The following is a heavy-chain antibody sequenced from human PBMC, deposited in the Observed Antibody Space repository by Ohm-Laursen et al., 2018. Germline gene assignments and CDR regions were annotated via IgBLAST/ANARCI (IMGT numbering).Heavy chain of an antibody. V-gene: IGHV3-74*01. CDR1: GFTFSSYW. CDR3: AREDGNCTSAVCYRRFDP. Sequence: SLRLSCSASGFTFSSYWMHWVRQAPGKGLVWVSRINSDGSSTSYADSVKGRFTISRDNSQNTLYLQMNSLRAEDTAVYYCAREDGNCTSAVCYRRFDPWGQGTLVTVSS. CDR2: INSDGSST. D-gene: IGHD2-8*01. J-gene: IGHJ5*02.